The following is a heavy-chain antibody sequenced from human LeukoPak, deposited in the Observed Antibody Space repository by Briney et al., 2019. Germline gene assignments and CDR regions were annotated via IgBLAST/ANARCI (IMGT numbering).Heavy chain of an antibody. V-gene: IGHV3-33*01. Sequence: GGSLRLSCAASGFTFSSYGMHWVRQAPGKGLEWVAVIWYAGSNKYYADSVKGRFTISRDNSKNTLYLQMNSLRAEDTAVYYCARDRIPYAFGNPWWFDPWGQGTLVTVSS. CDR2: IWYAGSNK. CDR1: GFTFSSYG. J-gene: IGHJ5*02. CDR3: ARDRIPYAFGNPWWFDP. D-gene: IGHD2-2*01.